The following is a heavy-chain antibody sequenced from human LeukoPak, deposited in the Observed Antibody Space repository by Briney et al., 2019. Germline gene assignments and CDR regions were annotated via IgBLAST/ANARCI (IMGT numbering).Heavy chain of an antibody. J-gene: IGHJ4*02. CDR3: ARNYYGSGSYYLLGY. CDR1: GFTVSSNF. Sequence: GGSLRLSCAASGFTVSSNFMSWVRQAPGKGLEWVSVIYSGGSTYYADSVKGRFTISRDNSKNTLYLQMNSLRVEDTAVYYCARNYYGSGSYYLLGYWGQGTLVTVSS. V-gene: IGHV3-66*01. CDR2: IYSGGST. D-gene: IGHD3-10*01.